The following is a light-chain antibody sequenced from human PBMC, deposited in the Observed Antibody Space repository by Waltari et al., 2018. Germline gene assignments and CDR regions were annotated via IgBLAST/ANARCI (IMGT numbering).Light chain of an antibody. Sequence: SYVLTQPPSVSVAPGQTARIPCGGNNIGDKKVPWYQHQPGQAPMVVIYFDHVRPSGIPERFSGSNSGNTATLTISTVEAEDEADYYCQVWDRDTDHRVFGGGTKLTVL. CDR3: QVWDRDTDHRV. J-gene: IGLJ2*01. V-gene: IGLV3-21*04. CDR1: NIGDKK. CDR2: FDH.